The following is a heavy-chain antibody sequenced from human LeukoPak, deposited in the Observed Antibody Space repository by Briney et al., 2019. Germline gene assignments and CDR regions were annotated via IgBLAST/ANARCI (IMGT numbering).Heavy chain of an antibody. CDR2: VHYSGTA. V-gene: IGHV4-59*01. CDR3: ARGYGDFRVEGRYFHS. Sequence: PGGSLRLSCAASGFTFSSYAMSWVRQPPGKGLEFIGHVHYSGTANYNPSLRSRVNISIDTSKKHFFLKLKSVTAADTAVYYCARGYGDFRVEGRYFHSWGQGTLVTVSS. CDR1: GFTFSSYA. D-gene: IGHD4-17*01. J-gene: IGHJ4*02.